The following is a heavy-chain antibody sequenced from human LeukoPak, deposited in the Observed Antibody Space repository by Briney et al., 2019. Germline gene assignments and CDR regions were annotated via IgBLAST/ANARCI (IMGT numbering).Heavy chain of an antibody. Sequence: SVKVSCKASGGTFSSYAINWVRQAPGQGLEWMGGIIPIFGTANYAQKFQGRVTITADESTSTAYMELSSLRSEDTAVYYCARQHCGITGTTSYYYYMDVWGKGTTVTVSS. V-gene: IGHV1-69*13. CDR1: GGTFSSYA. CDR2: IIPIFGTA. J-gene: IGHJ6*03. D-gene: IGHD1-7*01. CDR3: ARQHCGITGTTSYYYYMDV.